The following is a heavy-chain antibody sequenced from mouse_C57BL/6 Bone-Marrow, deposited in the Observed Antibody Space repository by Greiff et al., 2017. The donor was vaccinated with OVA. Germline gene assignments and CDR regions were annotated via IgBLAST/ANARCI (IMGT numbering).Heavy chain of an antibody. J-gene: IGHJ3*01. CDR3: ASYGQFAY. Sequence: VQLKESGPELVKPGASVKISCKASGYSFTGYYMNWVKQSPEKSLEWIGEINPSTGGTTYNQKFKAKATLTVDKSSSTAYMQLKSLTSEDSAVYYCASYGQFAYLGQGTLVTVSA. D-gene: IGHD1-1*01. V-gene: IGHV1-42*01. CDR1: GYSFTGYY. CDR2: INPSTGGT.